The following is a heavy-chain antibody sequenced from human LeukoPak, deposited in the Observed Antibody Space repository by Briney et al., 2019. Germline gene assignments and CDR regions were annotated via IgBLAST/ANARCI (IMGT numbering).Heavy chain of an antibody. CDR3: ARLVRYYYDSSGYYYFDY. Sequence: LRLSCAASGFTFSSYSMNWVRQPPGKGLEWIGEINHSGSTNYNPSLKSRVTISVDTSKNQFSLKLSSVTAADTAVYYCARLVRYYYDSSGYYYFDYWGQGTLVTVSS. CDR1: GFTFSSYS. D-gene: IGHD3-22*01. CDR2: INHSGST. J-gene: IGHJ4*02. V-gene: IGHV4-34*09.